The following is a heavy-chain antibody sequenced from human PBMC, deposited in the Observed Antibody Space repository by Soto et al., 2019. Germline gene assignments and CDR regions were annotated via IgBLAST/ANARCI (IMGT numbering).Heavy chain of an antibody. Sequence: GGSLRLSCADSGFTFSSYSMNWVRQAPGKGLEWVSSISSSSSYIYYADSVKGRFTISRDNAKNSLYLQMNSLRAEDTAVYYCARVDTAMAGTRYYYYGMDVWGQGTTVTVSS. CDR2: ISSSSSYI. J-gene: IGHJ6*02. CDR1: GFTFSSYS. CDR3: ARVDTAMAGTRYYYYGMDV. D-gene: IGHD5-18*01. V-gene: IGHV3-21*01.